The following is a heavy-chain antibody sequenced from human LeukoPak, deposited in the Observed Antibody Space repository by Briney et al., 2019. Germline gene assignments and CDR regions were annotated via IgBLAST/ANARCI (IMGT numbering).Heavy chain of an antibody. CDR3: ARRGGGGRSDALDI. D-gene: IGHD2-21*01. CDR2: SSTTGNTI. CDR1: GFXFSSYD. V-gene: IGHV3-48*02. J-gene: IGHJ3*02. Sequence: GGSLRLSCGASGFXFSSYDMYWVRQAPGKGLEWVSYSSTTGNTIHYTDSVKGRFTVSRDNAKNSLFLQMNSLRDEDTAVYYCARRGGGGRSDALDIWGQGTMVTVSS.